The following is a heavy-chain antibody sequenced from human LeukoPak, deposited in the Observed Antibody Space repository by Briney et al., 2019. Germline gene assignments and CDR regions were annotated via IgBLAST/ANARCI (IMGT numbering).Heavy chain of an antibody. J-gene: IGHJ4*02. CDR2: INPNSGGT. V-gene: IGHV1-2*02. D-gene: IGHD6-13*01. CDR1: GYTFTGYY. CDR3: ARDRGIAAAGDY. Sequence: ASVKVSRKASGYTFTGYYMHWVRQAPGQGLEWMGWINPNSGGTNYAQKFQGRVTMTRDTSISTAYMELSKLGSDDTAVYYCARDRGIAAAGDYWGQGTLVTVSS.